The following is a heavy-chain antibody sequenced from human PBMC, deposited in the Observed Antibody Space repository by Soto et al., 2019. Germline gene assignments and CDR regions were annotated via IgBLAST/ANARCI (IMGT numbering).Heavy chain of an antibody. CDR1: GFTFSDHY. CDR2: SRNKANSYST. CDR3: ARFSGSYTRGLDY. D-gene: IGHD1-26*01. V-gene: IGHV3-72*01. Sequence: EVQLVESGGGLVQPGGSLRLSCAASGFTFSDHYMDWVRQAPGKGLAWVGRSRNKANSYSTEYAASVKGRCTISRDESKNSLYLQMNSLKTEDTAVYYCARFSGSYTRGLDYWGQGTLVTVSS. J-gene: IGHJ4*02.